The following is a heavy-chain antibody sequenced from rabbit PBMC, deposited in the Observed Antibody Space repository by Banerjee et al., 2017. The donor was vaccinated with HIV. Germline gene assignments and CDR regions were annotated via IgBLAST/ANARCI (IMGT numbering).Heavy chain of an antibody. CDR3: ARDRDWTLDL. V-gene: IGHV1S45*01. D-gene: IGHD4-2*01. J-gene: IGHJ4*01. CDR1: GFSFSNKYV. CDR2: INTSSGNT. Sequence: QEHLEESGGGLVQPEGSLTLTCTASGFSFSNKYVMCWVRQAPGKGLEWIACINTSSGNTVYATWAKGRLTISRTSSTTVALQMTSLTAADTATYFCARDRDWTLDLWGPGTLVTVS.